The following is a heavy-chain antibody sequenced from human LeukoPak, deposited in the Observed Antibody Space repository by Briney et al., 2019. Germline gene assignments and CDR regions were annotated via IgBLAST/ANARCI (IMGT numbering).Heavy chain of an antibody. D-gene: IGHD2-21*02. Sequence: SETLSLTCTVSGGSISSYYWSWIRQPPGKGLEWIGYIYYSGSTNYNPSLKGRVTISVDTSKNQFSLKLSSVTVADTAVYYCARDPCGGDCYDAFDIWGQGTMVTVSS. V-gene: IGHV4-59*01. J-gene: IGHJ3*02. CDR3: ARDPCGGDCYDAFDI. CDR1: GGSISSYY. CDR2: IYYSGST.